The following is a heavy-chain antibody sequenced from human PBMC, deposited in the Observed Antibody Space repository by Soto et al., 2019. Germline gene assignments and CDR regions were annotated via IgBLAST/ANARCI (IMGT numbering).Heavy chain of an antibody. D-gene: IGHD6-13*01. CDR1: GFTFSSYG. V-gene: IGHV3-30*18. CDR3: AKDKDGIGSSWSGMDV. CDR2: ISYDGSNK. Sequence: PGGSLRLSCAASGFTFSSYGMHWVRQAPGKRLEWVAVISYDGSNKYYADSVKGRFTISRDNSKNTLYLQMNSLRAEDTAVYYCAKDKDGIGSSWSGMDVWGQGTTVTVSS. J-gene: IGHJ6*02.